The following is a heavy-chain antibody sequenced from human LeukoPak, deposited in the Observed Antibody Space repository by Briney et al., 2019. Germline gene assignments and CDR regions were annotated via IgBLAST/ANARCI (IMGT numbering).Heavy chain of an antibody. Sequence: ASVKVSCKASGYSFTGYYMHWVRQAPGQGLEWMGWMNPSSGERKYVQSFQGRVTLTRDTSITTAYMELSSLTSDDTAVYYCAISYGRVAGTDFDYWGQGTLVSVPS. D-gene: IGHD6-19*01. CDR2: MNPSSGER. CDR1: GYSFTGYY. J-gene: IGHJ4*02. CDR3: AISYGRVAGTDFDY. V-gene: IGHV1-2*02.